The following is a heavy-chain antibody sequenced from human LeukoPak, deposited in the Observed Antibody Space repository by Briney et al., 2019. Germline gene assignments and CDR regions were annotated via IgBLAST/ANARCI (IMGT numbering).Heavy chain of an antibody. CDR1: GFTFSSYG. CDR3: AKAGWYSSGWQTLQIDY. V-gene: IGHV3-30*18. J-gene: IGHJ4*02. CDR2: ISYDGSNK. Sequence: GGSLRLSCAASGFTFSSYGMPWVRQAPGKGLEWVAVISYDGSNKYYADSVKGRFTISRDNSKNTLYLQMNSLRAEDTAVYYCAKAGWYSSGWQTLQIDYWGQGTLVTVSS. D-gene: IGHD6-19*01.